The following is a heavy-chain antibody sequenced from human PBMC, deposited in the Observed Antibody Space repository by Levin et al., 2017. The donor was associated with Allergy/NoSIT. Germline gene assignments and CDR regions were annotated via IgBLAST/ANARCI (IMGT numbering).Heavy chain of an antibody. CDR1: GFTFSSYA. V-gene: IGHV3-30*04. D-gene: IGHD3-10*01. CDR2: ISYDGSNK. CDR3: ARDASVLWFGELFGPPMDV. Sequence: GESLKISCAASGFTFSSYAMDWVRQAPGKGLEWVAVISYDGSNKYYADSVKGRFTISRDNSKNMLYLQMNSLRAEDTAVYYCARDASVLWFGELFGPPMDVWGKGTTVTVSS. J-gene: IGHJ6*03.